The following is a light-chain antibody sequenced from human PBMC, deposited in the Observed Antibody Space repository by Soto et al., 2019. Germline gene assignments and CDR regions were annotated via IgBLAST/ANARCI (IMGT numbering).Light chain of an antibody. J-gene: IGLJ1*01. CDR1: KSNIGAGFA. CDR3: QSYDSRLTGSYV. Sequence: QSALTQPPSVSGAPGQRVTISCTGRKSNIGAGFAVHWYQHIPGAAPRLLIYDNTDRPSGVPDRFSASTSGTSASLTINGLQAEDEGDYYCQSYDSRLTGSYVFGTGTKLTVL. V-gene: IGLV1-40*01. CDR2: DNT.